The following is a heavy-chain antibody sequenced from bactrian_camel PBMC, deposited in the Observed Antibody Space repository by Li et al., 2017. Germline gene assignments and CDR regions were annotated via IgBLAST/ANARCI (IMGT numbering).Heavy chain of an antibody. Sequence: HVQLVESGGGSVQAGGSLTLSCAAGRYTYKRNCMGWFRQRPGKDREGLAVLWIGGATTTYADSVKGRFIITRDVTKDLVYLQMNGLQPEDTGMYYCAADQLYGTCRDVLDFPARGQGTQVTVS. CDR2: LWIGGATT. J-gene: IGHJ4*01. CDR3: AADQLYGTCRDVLDFPA. CDR1: RYTYKRNC. D-gene: IGHD7*01. V-gene: IGHV3S1*01.